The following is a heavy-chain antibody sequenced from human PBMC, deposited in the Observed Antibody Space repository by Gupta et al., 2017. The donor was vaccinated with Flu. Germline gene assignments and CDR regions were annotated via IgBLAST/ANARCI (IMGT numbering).Heavy chain of an antibody. D-gene: IGHD2-15*01. J-gene: IGHJ4*02. V-gene: IGHV3-23*01. CDR1: GFTFSSYA. Sequence: EVQLLESGGGLVQPGASLRLSCAASGFTFSSYAMSWVRQAPGKGLEWVSALSGSGGGTYYADSVKGRFTISRENSKNTLYLQMNSLRAEDTAVYYCAKTTHFDYWGQGTLVTVSS. CDR2: LSGSGGGT. CDR3: AKTTHFDY.